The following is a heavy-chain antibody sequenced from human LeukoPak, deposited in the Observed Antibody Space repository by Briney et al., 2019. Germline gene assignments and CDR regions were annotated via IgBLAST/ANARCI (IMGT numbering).Heavy chain of an antibody. J-gene: IGHJ3*02. CDR3: ARDQYYDSSGYYTTAVVAPIRDAFDI. CDR2: ISSSSSYI. Sequence: PGGSLRLSCAASGFTFSSYSMNWVRQAPGKGLEWVSSISSSSSYIYYADSVKGRFTISRDNAKNSLYLQMNSLRAEDTAVYYCARDQYYDSSGYYTTAVVAPIRDAFDIWGQGTMVTVSS. D-gene: IGHD3-22*01. CDR1: GFTFSSYS. V-gene: IGHV3-21*01.